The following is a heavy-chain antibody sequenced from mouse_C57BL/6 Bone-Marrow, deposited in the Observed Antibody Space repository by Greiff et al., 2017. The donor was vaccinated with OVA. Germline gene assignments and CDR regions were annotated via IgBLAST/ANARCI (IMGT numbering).Heavy chain of an antibody. CDR1: GFSLTSYG. Sequence: QVQLKESGPGLVQPSQSLSITCTVSGFSLTSYGVHWVRQSPGKGLEWLGVIWSGGSTDYNAAFISRLSISKDNSKSQVFLKMNRLQADDTAIYSCARRELMPSNAIDYWGQGTSVTVSS. D-gene: IGHD1-3*01. V-gene: IGHV2-2*01. CDR2: IWSGGST. J-gene: IGHJ4*01. CDR3: ARRELMPSNAIDY.